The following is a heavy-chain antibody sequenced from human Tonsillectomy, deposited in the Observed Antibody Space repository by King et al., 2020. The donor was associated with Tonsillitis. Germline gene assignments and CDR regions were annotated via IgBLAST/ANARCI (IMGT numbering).Heavy chain of an antibody. V-gene: IGHV1-24*01. CDR1: GYTLTELS. CDR3: ATVGLGYDSSGSDY. J-gene: IGHJ4*02. Sequence: QLVQSGAEVKKPGASVKVSCKVSGYTLTELSMHWVRQVPGKGLEWMGGFDPEDGETIYAQKFQGRVTMTEDTSTDTAYMELSSLRSEDTAVYYCATVGLGYDSSGSDYWGQGTLVTVSS. D-gene: IGHD3-22*01. CDR2: FDPEDGET.